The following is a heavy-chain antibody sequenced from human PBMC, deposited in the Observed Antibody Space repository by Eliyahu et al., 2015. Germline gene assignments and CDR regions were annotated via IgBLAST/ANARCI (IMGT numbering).Heavy chain of an antibody. V-gene: IGHV4-34*01. D-gene: IGHD1-26*01. CDR3: ARVGFSGSYYPGRRSGMDV. J-gene: IGHJ6*02. CDR2: INHSGST. CDR1: GGSFSXYY. Sequence: QVQLQQWGAGLLKPSETLSLTCXVYGGSFSXYYWSWIRQPPGKGLEWIGEINHSGSTNYNPSLKSRVTISVDTSKNQFSLKLSSVTAADTAVYYCARVGFSGSYYPGRRSGMDVWGQGTTVTVSS.